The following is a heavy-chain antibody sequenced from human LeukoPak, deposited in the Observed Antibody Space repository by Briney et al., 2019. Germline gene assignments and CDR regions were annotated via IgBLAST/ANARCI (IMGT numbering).Heavy chain of an antibody. J-gene: IGHJ4*02. V-gene: IGHV3-21*01. CDR1: GFTFSSYS. Sequence: PGGSLRLSCAASGFTFSSYSMNWVRQAPGKGLEWVSSISSSSSYIYYADSVEGRFTISRDNAKNSLYLQMNSQRAEDTAVYYCASPLSYYDSSGYYYGDYWGQGTLVTVSS. CDR3: ASPLSYYDSSGYYYGDY. CDR2: ISSSSSYI. D-gene: IGHD3-22*01.